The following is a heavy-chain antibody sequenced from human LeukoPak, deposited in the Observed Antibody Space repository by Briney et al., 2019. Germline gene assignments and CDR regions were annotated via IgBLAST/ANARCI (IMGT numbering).Heavy chain of an antibody. CDR2: ISGVGDWT. J-gene: IGHJ5*02. CDR3: AKEKDYWNYVRLFAS. D-gene: IGHD1-7*01. V-gene: IGHV3-23*01. CDR1: GFTFSSYI. Sequence: GGSLRLSCAASGFTFSSYIMSWVRQAPGRGLEWVSAISGVGDWTYFADSAKGGFTISRENSKNPLALQMSSLRAEDTALYYCAKEKDYWNYVRLFASWGQGTLVTVSS.